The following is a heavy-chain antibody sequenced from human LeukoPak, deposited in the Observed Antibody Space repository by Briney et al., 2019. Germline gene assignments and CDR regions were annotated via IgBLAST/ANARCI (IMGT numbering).Heavy chain of an antibody. J-gene: IGHJ4*02. CDR1: GFTFSRFL. CDR2: ISNDGRTT. D-gene: IGHD6-19*01. Sequence: GGSLRLSCAASGFTFSRFLMHWVRHAPGKGLVWVSLISNDGRTTRYADSVKGRFTISRDNAKNTLYLEMNSLRAEDTAVYYCARDLAGSIDYWGQGTLVTVSS. CDR3: ARDLAGSIDY. V-gene: IGHV3-74*01.